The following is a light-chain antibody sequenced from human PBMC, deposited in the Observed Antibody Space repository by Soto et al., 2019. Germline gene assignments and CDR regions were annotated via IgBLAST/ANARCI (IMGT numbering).Light chain of an antibody. J-gene: IGKJ2*01. CDR2: ATT. V-gene: IGKV1-39*01. Sequence: DIQMTQSPSSLSASVGDIVTITFRASQSISNYLNWYQQKPGKAPKLLIYATTTLQSGVPSRFSGSGSGTDFTLTISSLQPEDSASYYCQQSYSTPMYTFGQGTKVDIK. CDR1: QSISNY. CDR3: QQSYSTPMYT.